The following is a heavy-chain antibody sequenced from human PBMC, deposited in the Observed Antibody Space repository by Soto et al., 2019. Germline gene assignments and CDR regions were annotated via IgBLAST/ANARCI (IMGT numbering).Heavy chain of an antibody. V-gene: IGHV4-59*01. CDR3: AREGYNFGPFDY. J-gene: IGHJ4*02. D-gene: IGHD5-18*01. CDR1: GGSLSSYY. Sequence: SXTLSLTCTVSGGSLSSYYCSWILRPPGMGLEWIASISYSGTTNYNSSLKSRVTISIDTSKNQFSLKFNSVTAADTAVYYCAREGYNFGPFDYWGQGALVTVSS. CDR2: ISYSGTT.